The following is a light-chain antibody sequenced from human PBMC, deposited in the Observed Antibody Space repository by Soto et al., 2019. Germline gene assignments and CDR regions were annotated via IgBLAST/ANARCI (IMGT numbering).Light chain of an antibody. CDR2: GAS. J-gene: IGKJ4*02. V-gene: IGKV3-15*01. Sequence: EVVMTQSPATMSVSLGASSTLSRRASQSVSSNLAWYQQNPGQANRLLIYGASTRATGIPARFSGSGSGTEFTLTISSLQSEEFAVYSCKQYNNWPLTVGGGNKVDIK. CDR1: QSVSSN. CDR3: KQYNNWPLT.